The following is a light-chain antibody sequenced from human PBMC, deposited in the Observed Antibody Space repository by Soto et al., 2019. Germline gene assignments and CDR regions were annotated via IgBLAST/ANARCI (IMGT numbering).Light chain of an antibody. J-gene: IGKJ1*01. CDR2: AAS. CDR1: QSISNH. V-gene: IGKV1-39*01. Sequence: DIHMTQSPSSLSASEEDRVIITCRASQSISNHLNWYKQKPGKAPKLLIFAASSLQSGVPSRFSGSRSGPDFTLTIRSLKPEDFAVDYCQHYGSSPWTFGQGTRV. CDR3: QHYGSSPWT.